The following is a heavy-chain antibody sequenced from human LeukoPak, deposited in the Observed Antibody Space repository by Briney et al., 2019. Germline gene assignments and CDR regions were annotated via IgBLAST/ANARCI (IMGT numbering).Heavy chain of an antibody. V-gene: IGHV4-31*03. CDR2: IYYSGST. Sequence: SETLSLTCTVSGGSISSGAYYWSWIRQHPGKGLEWIGHIYYSGSTYYNPSLKSRLTISVDTSKNQFSLKLSSVTAADTAVYYCASGLRIAATGRDYYFDYWGQGTPVTVSS. J-gene: IGHJ4*02. CDR3: ASGLRIAATGRDYYFDY. D-gene: IGHD6-13*01. CDR1: GGSISSGAYY.